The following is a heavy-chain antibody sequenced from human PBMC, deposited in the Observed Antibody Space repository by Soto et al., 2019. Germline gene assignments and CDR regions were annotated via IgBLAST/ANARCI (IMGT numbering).Heavy chain of an antibody. V-gene: IGHV3-23*01. D-gene: IGHD1-26*01. J-gene: IGHJ6*02. CDR1: GFTFSAYA. CDR2: ISGSGGDT. CDR3: AKDLLRASYFYYGMDV. Sequence: EVQLLESGGGLVQPGGSLRVSCAASGFTFSAYAMTWVRQAPGKGLEWVSGISGSGGDTYYADSVKGRFTISRDNSENTLFLQMNSLRAEDTAVYYSAKDLLRASYFYYGMDVWGQGTTVTVSS.